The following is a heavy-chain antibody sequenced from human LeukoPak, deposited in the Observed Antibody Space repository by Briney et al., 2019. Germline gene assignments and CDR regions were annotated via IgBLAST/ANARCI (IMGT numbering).Heavy chain of an antibody. CDR1: GFTFSSYA. Sequence: GGSLRLSCAASGFTFSSYAMSWVRQAPGKGLEWVGRIKRKTDGGTAEYAAPVKGRFTISRDDSKNTLYLQMNSLKTEDTAVYYCSTDGLYWGQGTLVTVSS. V-gene: IGHV3-15*01. J-gene: IGHJ4*02. D-gene: IGHD6-25*01. CDR2: IKRKTDGGTA. CDR3: STDGLY.